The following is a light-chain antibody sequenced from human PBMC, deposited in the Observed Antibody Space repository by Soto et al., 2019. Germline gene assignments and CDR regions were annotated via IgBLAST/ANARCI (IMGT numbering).Light chain of an antibody. CDR3: QLYGSSPWT. CDR2: GTS. Sequence: VLTQSPGTLSLSPGEGATLSCRASQSVSSSYLAWYQQKPGQAPRLLIYGTSSRATGIPDRFSGSGSGTDFPLTITRLEPEDFAVYYCQLYGSSPWTFGQGTEVEIK. J-gene: IGKJ1*01. CDR1: QSVSSSY. V-gene: IGKV3-20*01.